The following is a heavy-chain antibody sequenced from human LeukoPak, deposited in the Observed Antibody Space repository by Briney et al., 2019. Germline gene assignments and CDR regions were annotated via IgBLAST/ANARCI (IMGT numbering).Heavy chain of an antibody. Sequence: PGGSLRLSCAASGFTFSSYGMHWVRQAPGKGLEWVAFIRYDGSNKYYADSVKGRFTISRDNSKNTLYLQMNSLRAEDTAVYYCAKPMSRTPGSGYFDLWGRGTLVTVSS. V-gene: IGHV3-30*02. CDR2: IRYDGSNK. J-gene: IGHJ2*01. CDR3: AKPMSRTPGSGYFDL. D-gene: IGHD3-10*01. CDR1: GFTFSSYG.